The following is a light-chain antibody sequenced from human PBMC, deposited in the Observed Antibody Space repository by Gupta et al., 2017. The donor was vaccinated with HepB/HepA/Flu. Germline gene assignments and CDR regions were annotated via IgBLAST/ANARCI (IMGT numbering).Light chain of an antibody. CDR1: QSLLHSNGYNY. J-gene: IGKJ1*01. CDR3: MQALQTPPWT. V-gene: IGKV2-28*01. Sequence: DIVMTQSPLSLPVTPGEPASISCRSSQSLLHSNGYNYLDWYRQKPGQSPQLLIYLGSNRASGVPDRFSGRGSGTDFTLKISRVEAEDVGVYYCMQALQTPPWTFGQGTKVEIK. CDR2: LGS.